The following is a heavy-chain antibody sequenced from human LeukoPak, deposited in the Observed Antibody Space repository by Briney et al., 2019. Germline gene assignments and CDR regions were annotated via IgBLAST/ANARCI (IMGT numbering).Heavy chain of an antibody. V-gene: IGHV4-4*07. CDR2: IYTSGST. Sequence: SETLSLTCTVSGGSISSYYWSWIRQPAGKGLEWIRRIYTSGSTNYNPSLKSRVTMSVDTSKNQFSLKLSSVTAADTAVYYCARDREVRGVIGWFDPWGQGTLVTASS. CDR3: ARDREVRGVIGWFDP. D-gene: IGHD3-10*01. J-gene: IGHJ5*02. CDR1: GGSISSYY.